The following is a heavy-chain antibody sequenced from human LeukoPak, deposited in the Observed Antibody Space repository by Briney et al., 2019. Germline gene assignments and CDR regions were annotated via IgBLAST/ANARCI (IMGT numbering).Heavy chain of an antibody. D-gene: IGHD2-2*01. V-gene: IGHV1-69*06. J-gene: IGHJ6*03. Sequence: GASVKVSCKTSGDTLNDFAINWVRQAPGQGPEWMGRIVPIFNAAAYAPKFQGRLTITADISTSTVYMELRSLTSEDTAVYYCARGPYTSYGSCFYYYNLDVWGKGTIVTVSS. CDR1: GDTLNDFA. CDR3: ARGPYTSYGSCFYYYNLDV. CDR2: IVPIFNAA.